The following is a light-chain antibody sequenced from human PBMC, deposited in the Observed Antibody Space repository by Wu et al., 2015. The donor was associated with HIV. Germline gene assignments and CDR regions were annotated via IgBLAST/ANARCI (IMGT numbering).Light chain of an antibody. J-gene: IGKJ1*01. CDR1: QSVSNSF. Sequence: EIVLTQSPGTLSLSPGERATLSCRASQSVSNSFLAWYQQRPGQAPRLLIYGASSRTTDLPDRFSGSGSGTDFTLTIARLEPEDFAVYYCQQYGSSPWTFGQGTKVEIK. CDR3: QQYGSSPWT. V-gene: IGKV3-20*01. CDR2: GAS.